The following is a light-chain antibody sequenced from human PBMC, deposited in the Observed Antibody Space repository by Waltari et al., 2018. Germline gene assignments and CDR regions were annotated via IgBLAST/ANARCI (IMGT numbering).Light chain of an antibody. CDR2: RNN. J-gene: IGLJ1*01. Sequence: QAGLTQPPSLSKGWRQTATLTCTENHNNVRNHAALCLQQHQGHPPKLLSYRNNHRPSAIPERFSASRSGNTASLTITELQPEDEADYYCSTWDISRNTHVFGTGTKVTVL. V-gene: IGLV10-54*04. CDR1: HNNVRNHA. CDR3: STWDISRNTHV.